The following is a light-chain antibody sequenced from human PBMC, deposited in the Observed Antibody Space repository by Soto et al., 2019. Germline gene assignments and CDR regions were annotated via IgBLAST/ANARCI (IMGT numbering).Light chain of an antibody. CDR3: QQYGSSPGT. Sequence: EIVLTQSPGTLSLSPGERATLSCRASQRVSRSYLAWYQQKPGQAPRLLIYGASSRATGIPDRFSGSGSGTDFTLTISRLEPEDFAVYSCQQYGSSPGTFGQGTKVEIK. V-gene: IGKV3-20*01. CDR1: QRVSRSY. CDR2: GAS. J-gene: IGKJ1*01.